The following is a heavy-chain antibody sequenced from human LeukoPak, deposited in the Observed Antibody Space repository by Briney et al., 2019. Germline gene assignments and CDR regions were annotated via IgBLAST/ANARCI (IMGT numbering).Heavy chain of an antibody. D-gene: IGHD6-13*01. CDR3: ARGRIAAAGTWWFDP. CDR1: GGSISSYY. J-gene: IGHJ5*02. V-gene: IGHV4-59*01. CDR2: IYYSGST. Sequence: SETLSLTCTVSGGSISSYYWSWIRQPPGKGLEWIGYIYYSGSTNYNPSLKSRVTISVDTTKNQFSLKLSSVTAADTAVYYCARGRIAAAGTWWFDPWGQGTLVTVSS.